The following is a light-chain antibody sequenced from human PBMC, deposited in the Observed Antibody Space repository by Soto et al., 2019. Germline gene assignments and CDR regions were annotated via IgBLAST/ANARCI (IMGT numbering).Light chain of an antibody. Sequence: ESVFTQSPGTLSLSQGERATLSCRASQSVSSSYLAWYQQKPGQAPRLLIYGASSRATGIPDRFSGSGSGTDFTLTISRLEPEDFAVYYCQQYGSSPRTFGGGTKV. J-gene: IGKJ4*01. CDR1: QSVSSSY. CDR2: GAS. V-gene: IGKV3-20*01. CDR3: QQYGSSPRT.